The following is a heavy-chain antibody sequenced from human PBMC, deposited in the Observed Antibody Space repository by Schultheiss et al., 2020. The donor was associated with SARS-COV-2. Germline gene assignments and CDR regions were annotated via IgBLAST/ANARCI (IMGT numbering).Heavy chain of an antibody. CDR3: AHRQIKTGYYGSGSYYKNWFDP. D-gene: IGHD3-10*01. CDR2: IYWNDDK. Sequence: SGPTLVKPTQTLTLTCTFSGFSLSTSGVGVGWIRQPPGKALEWLALIYWNDDKRYSPSLKSRLTITKDTSKNQVVLTMTNMDPVDTATYYCAHRQIKTGYYGSGSYYKNWFDPWGQGTLVTVAS. V-gene: IGHV2-5*01. J-gene: IGHJ5*02. CDR1: GFSLSTSGVG.